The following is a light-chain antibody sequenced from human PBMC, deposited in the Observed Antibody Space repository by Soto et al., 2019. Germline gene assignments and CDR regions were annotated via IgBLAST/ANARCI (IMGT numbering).Light chain of an antibody. J-gene: IGKJ4*01. CDR3: QQYGSPPIT. CDR1: QSVSSNY. V-gene: IGKV3-20*01. CDR2: RAS. Sequence: SLLTQSPGTLSLSPGERASLSCRASQSVSSNYLAWYEQNPGQAPKVLIYRASIRATGIPDRFTGSGSGTDFTLTISRLEPEDLAVDYSQQYGSPPITFGGGTKV.